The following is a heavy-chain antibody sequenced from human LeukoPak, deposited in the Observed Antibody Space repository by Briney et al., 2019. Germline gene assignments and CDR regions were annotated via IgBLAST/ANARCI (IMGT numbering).Heavy chain of an antibody. CDR3: ATDMAGYCNGEGCYSEAY. J-gene: IGHJ4*02. Sequence: VASVKVSCKVSGYTLTELSMHWVRQAPGKGLEWMGGFDPEAGETIYAQKFQGRLTMTEETSTDTAYMELNSLRSDDTAVYYCATDMAGYCNGEGCYSEAYWGQGTLVTVSS. CDR1: GYTLTELS. V-gene: IGHV1-24*01. CDR2: FDPEAGET. D-gene: IGHD2-15*01.